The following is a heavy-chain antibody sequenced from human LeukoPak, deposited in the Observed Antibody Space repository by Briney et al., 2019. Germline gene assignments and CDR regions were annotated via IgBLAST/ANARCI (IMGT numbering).Heavy chain of an antibody. CDR1: GYTFTGYY. CDR2: FNPNSGGT. V-gene: IGHV1-2*02. Sequence: ASVKVSCKASGYTFTGYYMHWVRQAPGQGLEWMGWFNPNSGGTNYAQKFQGRVTMTRDTSISTAYMELSRLRSEDMAVYYCASGAYSGSYYGLGYWGQGTLVTVSS. J-gene: IGHJ4*02. D-gene: IGHD1-26*01. CDR3: ASGAYSGSYYGLGY.